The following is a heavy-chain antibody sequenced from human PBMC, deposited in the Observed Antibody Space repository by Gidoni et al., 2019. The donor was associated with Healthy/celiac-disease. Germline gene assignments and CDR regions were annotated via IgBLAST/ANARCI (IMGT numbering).Heavy chain of an antibody. CDR1: GSTFTSYC. Sequence: QVQLVPSGADVKKPGSSVKFSCKASGSTFTSYCISWVRQAPGQGLEWMGWISAYNGNTNDAQKLQGRGTMTTDTSTSTAYMELRSLRADDTAVYYCLRVERDCSSTSCYGMDVWGQGTTVTVSS. V-gene: IGHV1-18*01. D-gene: IGHD2-2*01. CDR3: LRVERDCSSTSCYGMDV. CDR2: ISAYNGNT. J-gene: IGHJ6*02.